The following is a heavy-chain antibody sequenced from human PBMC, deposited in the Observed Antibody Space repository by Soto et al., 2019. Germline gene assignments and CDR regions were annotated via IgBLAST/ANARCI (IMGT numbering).Heavy chain of an antibody. CDR3: RIPAASLVSAFDI. CDR2: IIPIFGTA. V-gene: IGHV1-69*01. CDR1: GGRYSRDA. J-gene: IGHJ3*02. D-gene: IGHD2-2*01. Sequence: SVNVSWKASGGRYSRDAVGWVRQAPGQGLEWMGGIIPIFGTATYAQKFQGRVTITADESTSTAYMELSSLRSEDTSVYYWRIPAASLVSAFDIWGQATIV.